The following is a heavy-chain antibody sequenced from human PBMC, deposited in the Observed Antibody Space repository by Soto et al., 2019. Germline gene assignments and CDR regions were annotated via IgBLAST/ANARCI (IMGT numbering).Heavy chain of an antibody. Sequence: QVQLVQSGAEVKKPGASVKVSCKASGYTFPSYDINWVRQATGQGLEWMGWMNPNSGNTGHAQKFQGRVTTTRNNAISTAYMELSSLRSEDTAVYYCRIEHYGNSAWFAPWGQGTLVTVSS. CDR2: MNPNSGNT. CDR3: RIEHYGNSAWFAP. CDR1: GYTFPSYD. D-gene: IGHD3-10*01. J-gene: IGHJ5*02. V-gene: IGHV1-8*01.